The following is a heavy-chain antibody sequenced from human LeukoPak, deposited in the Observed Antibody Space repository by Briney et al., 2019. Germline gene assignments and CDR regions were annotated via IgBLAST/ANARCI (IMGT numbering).Heavy chain of an antibody. CDR1: GSTFSTYG. V-gene: IGHV3-33*06. Sequence: PGRSLRLSCAASGSTFSTYGMHWVRQAPGKGLEWVAVIWYDGSNKYYADSVKGRFTISRDNSKNTLYLQMNSLRAEDTAVYYYAKAPSGTPYQFDYWGQGTLVTVSS. CDR3: AKAPSGTPYQFDY. D-gene: IGHD3-10*01. CDR2: IWYDGSNK. J-gene: IGHJ4*02.